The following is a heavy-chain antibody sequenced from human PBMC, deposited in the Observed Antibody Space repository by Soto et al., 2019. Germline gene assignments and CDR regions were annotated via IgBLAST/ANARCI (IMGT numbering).Heavy chain of an antibody. Sequence: HGESLKISCQGFGYTFSTYWIGWVRQKPGQGLEWMGAIYPADSDTRYTPSFEGHVTFSADKSLSTAYLQWNSLRASDTARYYCARSPGYSSSWRYNYFDYWGQGTLVTVSS. CDR1: GYTFSTYW. CDR2: IYPADSDT. D-gene: IGHD6-13*01. J-gene: IGHJ4*02. CDR3: ARSPGYSSSWRYNYFDY. V-gene: IGHV5-51*01.